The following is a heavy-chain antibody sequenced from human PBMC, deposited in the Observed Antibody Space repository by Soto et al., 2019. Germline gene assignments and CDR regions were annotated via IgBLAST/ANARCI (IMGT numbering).Heavy chain of an antibody. CDR3: AKVLLTRQQWLADAFDT. V-gene: IGHV3-23*01. CDR1: GFTFSSYA. J-gene: IGHJ3*02. D-gene: IGHD6-19*01. CDR2: ISGSGGST. Sequence: PGGSLRLSCAASGFTFSSYAMSWVRQAPGKGLEWVSAISGSGGSTYYADSVKGRFTISRDNSKNTLYLQMNSLRAEDTAVYYCAKVLLTRQQWLADAFDTWGQGTRVTVAS.